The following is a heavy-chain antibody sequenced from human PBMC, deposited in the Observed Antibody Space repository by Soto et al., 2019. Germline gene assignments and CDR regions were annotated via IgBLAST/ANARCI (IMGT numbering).Heavy chain of an antibody. CDR3: ARGRYGDY. D-gene: IGHD1-1*01. Sequence: LVQSGAEVKKPGASVKVSCKASGYTFTSYGITWVRQAPGQGLEWMGWISAHNGNTDYAQKLQGRVIVTRDTSTSTAYMELRSLISDDTAVYYCARGRYGDYWGQGALVTVSS. CDR2: ISAHNGNT. J-gene: IGHJ4*02. CDR1: GYTFTSYG. V-gene: IGHV1-18*01.